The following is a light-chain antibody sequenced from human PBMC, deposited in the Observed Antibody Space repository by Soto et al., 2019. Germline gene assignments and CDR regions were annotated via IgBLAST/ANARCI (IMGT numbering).Light chain of an antibody. J-gene: IGKJ2*01. V-gene: IGKV4-1*01. CDR1: QSVFYSSNNKNY. CDR3: QQYYGIPYT. Sequence: DIVMTQSPDSLAVSLGERVTINCKSSQSVFYSSNNKNYLAWYQQKAGQPPKLLLYWASTRESGVPDRFSGSGSGTDFTLTISSLQAEDGAVYFCQQYYGIPYTFGQGPELEIK. CDR2: WAS.